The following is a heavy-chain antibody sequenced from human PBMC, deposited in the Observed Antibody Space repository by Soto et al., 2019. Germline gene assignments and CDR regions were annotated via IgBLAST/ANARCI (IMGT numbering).Heavy chain of an antibody. CDR2: IIPIFGTA. Sequence: SVKVSCKASGGTFSSYAISWVRQAPGQGLEWMGGIIPIFGTANYAQKFQGRVTITADESTSTAYMELSSLGSEDTAVYYCARPSLRQQLARPYGMDVWGQGTTVTVSS. CDR3: ARPSLRQQLARPYGMDV. J-gene: IGHJ6*02. V-gene: IGHV1-69*13. D-gene: IGHD6-13*01. CDR1: GGTFSSYA.